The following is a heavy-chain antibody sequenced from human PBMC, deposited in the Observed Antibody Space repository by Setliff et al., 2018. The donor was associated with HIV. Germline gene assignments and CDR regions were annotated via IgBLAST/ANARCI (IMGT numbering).Heavy chain of an antibody. V-gene: IGHV3-7*03. Sequence: GGSLRLSCVASGFTFSTYWMSWVRQAPGKGLEFVANINQDGSVTNYVDSVKGRFTISRDNGRNLVYLQMSSLRAEDTAAYYCARDPGSSSFDYWGQGAPVTVSS. J-gene: IGHJ4*02. CDR2: INQDGSVT. CDR1: GFTFSTYW. D-gene: IGHD6-19*01. CDR3: ARDPGSSSFDY.